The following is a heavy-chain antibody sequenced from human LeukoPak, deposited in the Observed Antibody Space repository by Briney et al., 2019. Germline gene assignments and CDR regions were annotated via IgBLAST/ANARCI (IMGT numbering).Heavy chain of an antibody. J-gene: IGHJ4*02. CDR3: AMSFDY. Sequence: PGGSLRLSCAASGFTFSNYALTWVRQAPGEGLEWVSSITSSSTTMYYADSVKGRFTISRDNAKNSLYLQMNSLRAEDTAVYYCAMSFDYWGQGTLVTVSP. CDR2: ITSSSTTM. CDR1: GFTFSNYA. V-gene: IGHV3-48*04.